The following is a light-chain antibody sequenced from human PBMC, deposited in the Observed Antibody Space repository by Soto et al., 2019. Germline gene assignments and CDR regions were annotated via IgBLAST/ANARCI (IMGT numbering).Light chain of an antibody. CDR1: NSNIGSNY. V-gene: IGLV1-47*01. CDR3: VAWDDDLRARV. Sequence: QSVLTQPPSASGTPGQRVTISCSGRNSNIGSNYVYWYQQVPGTAPKLLIYTNNQRPSGVPDRFSASKSGTSASLVISGLRSEDEADYYCVAWDDDLRARVFGGGTKLTVL. CDR2: TNN. J-gene: IGLJ3*02.